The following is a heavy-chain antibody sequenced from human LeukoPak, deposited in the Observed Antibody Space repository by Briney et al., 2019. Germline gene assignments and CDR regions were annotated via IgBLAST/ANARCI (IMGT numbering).Heavy chain of an antibody. J-gene: IGHJ4*02. CDR1: GGSISSSSYY. D-gene: IGHD2-2*01. V-gene: IGHV4-39*07. Sequence: TSETLSLTCTVSGGSISSSSYYWGWIRQPPGKGLEWIGSIYHSGSTYYNPSLKSRVTISVDTSKNQFSLKLSSVTAADTAVYYCARQEVYCSSTSCYARGYSYGTFFDYWGQGTLVTVSS. CDR3: ARQEVYCSSTSCYARGYSYGTFFDY. CDR2: IYHSGST.